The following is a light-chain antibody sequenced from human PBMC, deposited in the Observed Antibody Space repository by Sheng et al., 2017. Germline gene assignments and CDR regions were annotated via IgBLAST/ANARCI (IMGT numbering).Light chain of an antibody. CDR1: QSVSTY. CDR3: LQRSSGWT. CDR2: GAS. Sequence: EIVLTQSPATLSLSPGERATLSCRASQSVSTYLAWYQQKPGQAPRLLFYGASNRAIGIPARFSGSGSGTDFTLTISSLEPEDFAVYYCLQRSSGWTFGQGTKVEIK. V-gene: IGKV3-11*01. J-gene: IGKJ1*01.